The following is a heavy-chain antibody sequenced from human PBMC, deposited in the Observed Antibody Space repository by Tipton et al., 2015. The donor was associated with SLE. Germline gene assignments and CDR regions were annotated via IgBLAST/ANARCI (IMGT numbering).Heavy chain of an antibody. CDR2: ISSSGSTI. CDR3: ARDSAYTAASDS. J-gene: IGHJ4*02. CDR1: GFTFSSYE. V-gene: IGHV3-48*03. D-gene: IGHD5-18*01. Sequence: SLRLSCAASGFTFSSYEMNWVRQAPGKGLEWVSYISSSGSTIYYADSVKGRFTISRDNAKNSVYLQMNRLRVEDTALYYCARDSAYTAASDSWGRGTLVTVSS.